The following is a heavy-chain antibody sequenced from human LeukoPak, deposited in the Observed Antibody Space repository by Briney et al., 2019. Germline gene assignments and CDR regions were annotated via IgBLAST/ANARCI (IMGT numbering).Heavy chain of an antibody. J-gene: IGHJ4*02. D-gene: IGHD2-2*02. CDR2: IIPILGIA. CDR3: ATRYCSSTSCYTSYYFDY. Sequence: SVKVSCKASGGTFSSYAISWVRQAPGQGLEWMGRIIPILGIANYAQKFQGRVTITADKSTSTAYMELSSLRSEDTAVYYCATRYCSSTSCYTSYYFDYWGQGTLVTVSS. CDR1: GGTFSSYA. V-gene: IGHV1-69*04.